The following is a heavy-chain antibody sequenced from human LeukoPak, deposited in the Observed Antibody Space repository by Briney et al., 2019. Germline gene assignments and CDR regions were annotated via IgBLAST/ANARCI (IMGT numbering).Heavy chain of an antibody. J-gene: IGHJ5*02. D-gene: IGHD5-12*01. Sequence: PSETLSLTCTVSGGSISSSSYYWGWIRQPPGKGLEWIGSIYYSGSTYYNPSLKSRVTISVHTSKNQFSLNLRSLTAADTAVYYCARGGYSGYAFDRWGQGTRVTVSS. CDR2: IYYSGST. CDR3: ARGGYSGYAFDR. V-gene: IGHV4-39*07. CDR1: GGSISSSSYY.